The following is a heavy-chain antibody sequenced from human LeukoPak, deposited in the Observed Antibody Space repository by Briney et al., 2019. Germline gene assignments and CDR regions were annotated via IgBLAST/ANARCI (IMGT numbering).Heavy chain of an antibody. CDR3: GANLEWLLLDY. V-gene: IGHV3-23*01. J-gene: IGHJ4*02. D-gene: IGHD3-3*01. CDR1: GFTFSSYA. Sequence: GGSLRLSCAATGFTFSSYAMSWVRQAPGKGLEWVSAISGSGGSTYYADSVKGRFTISRDNSKNTLYLQMNSLRAEDTAVYYCGANLEWLLLDYWGQGTLVTVSS. CDR2: ISGSGGST.